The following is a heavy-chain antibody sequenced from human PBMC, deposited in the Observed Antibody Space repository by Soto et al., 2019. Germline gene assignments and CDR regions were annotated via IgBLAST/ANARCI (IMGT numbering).Heavy chain of an antibody. CDR1: GFTFSTYA. Sequence: EVQLLESGGGLVQPGGSLSLSCAASGFTFSTYAMSWVRQAPGKGLEWVSGIIGNGGVISYGDSVKGRFTISRDNSNNMLYLQMHSLRVEDTAVYYCAKDRQPDGLWPFDHWGQGTLVTVSS. J-gene: IGHJ4*02. V-gene: IGHV3-23*01. D-gene: IGHD2-8*01. CDR2: IIGNGGVI. CDR3: AKDRQPDGLWPFDH.